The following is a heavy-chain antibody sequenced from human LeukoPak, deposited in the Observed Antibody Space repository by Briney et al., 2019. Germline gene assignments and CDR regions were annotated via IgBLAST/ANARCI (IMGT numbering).Heavy chain of an antibody. Sequence: RASVKVSCKASGYTFTSYYMHLVRQAPGQGLEWMGIINPSGGSTSYAQKFQGRVTMTRDTSTSTVYMELSSLRSEDTAVYYCAREIIAARSFDYWGQGTLVTVSS. CDR3: AREIIAARSFDY. D-gene: IGHD6-6*01. J-gene: IGHJ4*02. V-gene: IGHV1-46*01. CDR1: GYTFTSYY. CDR2: INPSGGST.